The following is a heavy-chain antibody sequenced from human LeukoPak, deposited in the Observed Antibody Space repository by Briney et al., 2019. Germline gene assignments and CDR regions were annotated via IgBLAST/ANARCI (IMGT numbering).Heavy chain of an antibody. J-gene: IGHJ5*02. Sequence: SETLSLTCAVYSGSFGTSYWSWIRQPPGKGLEWIGSIYYSGSTYYNPSLKSRVTISVDTSKNQFSLKLSSVTAADTAVYYCARRGDGYNANWFDPWGQGTLVTVSS. CDR3: ARRGDGYNANWFDP. D-gene: IGHD5-24*01. CDR1: SGSFGTSY. CDR2: IYYSGST. V-gene: IGHV4-39*01.